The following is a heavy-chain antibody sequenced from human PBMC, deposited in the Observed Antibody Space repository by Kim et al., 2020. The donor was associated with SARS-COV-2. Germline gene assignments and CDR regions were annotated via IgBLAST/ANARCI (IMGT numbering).Heavy chain of an antibody. CDR3: ARAGLSMRYFDWLPAYYFDY. J-gene: IGHJ4*02. V-gene: IGHV1-46*01. CDR1: GYTFTSYY. Sequence: ASVKVSCKASGYTFTSYYMHWVRQAPGQGLEWMGIINPSGGSTSYAQKFQGRVTMTRDTSTSTVYMELSSLRSEDTAVYYCARAGLSMRYFDWLPAYYFDYWGQGTLVTVSS. D-gene: IGHD3-9*01. CDR2: INPSGGST.